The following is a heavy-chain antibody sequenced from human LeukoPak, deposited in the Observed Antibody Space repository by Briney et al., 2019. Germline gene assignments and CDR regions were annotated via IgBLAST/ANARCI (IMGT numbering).Heavy chain of an antibody. CDR2: ISGSGGST. CDR3: ARVHTIFGVDFFDY. J-gene: IGHJ4*02. CDR1: GFTFSSYA. Sequence: GGSPRLSCAASGFTFSSYAMSWVRQAPGKGLEWVSAISGSGGSTSYADSVKDRFTISRDNAKNTLYLQMNSLRAEDTAVYYCARVHTIFGVDFFDYWGQGTLVTVSS. D-gene: IGHD3-3*01. V-gene: IGHV3-23*01.